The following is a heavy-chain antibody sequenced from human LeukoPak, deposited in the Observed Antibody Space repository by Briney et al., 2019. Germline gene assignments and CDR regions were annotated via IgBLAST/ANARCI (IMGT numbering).Heavy chain of an antibody. D-gene: IGHD4-17*01. Sequence: SETLSLTCAVSGDSFSSHYWTWIRQPPGRGLEWIGYIYYIGTTNYNPSLKSRVTISIDPSKRQFSLNLSSVTTADTAVYYCARDLVTVTKGFDIWGLGTMVSVSS. CDR1: GDSFSSHY. CDR3: ARDLVTVTKGFDI. J-gene: IGHJ3*02. V-gene: IGHV4-59*11. CDR2: IYYIGTT.